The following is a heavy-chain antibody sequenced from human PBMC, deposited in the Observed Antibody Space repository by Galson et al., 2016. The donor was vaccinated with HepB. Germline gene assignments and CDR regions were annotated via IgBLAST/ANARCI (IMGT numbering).Heavy chain of an antibody. J-gene: IGHJ3*02. V-gene: IGHV3-20*01. Sequence: SLRLSCADSGFTFDDYGMSWVRQAPGKGLEWVSGINWNGGSTGYADSVKGRFTISRDNAKNSLYLQMNSLRAEDTALYHCARVTVLYGSGSYSLDAFDIWGQGTMVTVSS. CDR1: GFTFDDYG. CDR2: INWNGGST. D-gene: IGHD3-10*01. CDR3: ARVTVLYGSGSYSLDAFDI.